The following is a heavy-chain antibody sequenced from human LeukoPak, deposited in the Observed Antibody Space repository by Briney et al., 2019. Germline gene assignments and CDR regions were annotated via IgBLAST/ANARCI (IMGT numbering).Heavy chain of an antibody. Sequence: SETLSLTCTVSGGSISSYYWSWIRQPPGKGLEWIGYIYHSGSTYYNPSLKSRVTISVDTSKNQFSLKLSSVTAADTAVYYCARDDAFAGNAFDIWGQGTMVTVSS. CDR1: GGSISSYY. V-gene: IGHV4-59*01. D-gene: IGHD1-26*01. J-gene: IGHJ3*02. CDR2: IYHSGST. CDR3: ARDDAFAGNAFDI.